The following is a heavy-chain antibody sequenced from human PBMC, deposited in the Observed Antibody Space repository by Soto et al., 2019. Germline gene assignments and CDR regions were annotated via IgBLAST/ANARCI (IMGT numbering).Heavy chain of an antibody. V-gene: IGHV4-59*08. D-gene: IGHD2-15*01. CDR3: VRHATDHRGNAEDWYFDL. J-gene: IGHJ2*01. CDR2: MSNSGST. CDR1: GASISSYY. Sequence: QVKLQESGPGLVRPSETLSLTCTVSGASISSYYWTWVRQPPGKGLEWIGYMSNSGSTNYNPSFKSRVTMSVDTSKNQFSLKLTSVIAADTAVYYCVRHATDHRGNAEDWYFDLWGRGTLVTV.